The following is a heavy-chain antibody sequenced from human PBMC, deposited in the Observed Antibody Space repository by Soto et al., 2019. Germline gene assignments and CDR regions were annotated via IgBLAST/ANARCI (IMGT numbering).Heavy chain of an antibody. V-gene: IGHV1-2*04. CDR3: ARAAAKWPAGSATDD. Sequence: ASVKVSCKASGYTFTGYYMHWVRQAPGQGLEWMGWINPNSGGTNYAQKFQGWVTMTRDTSISTAYMELSRLRSDDTAVYYCARAAAKWPAGSATDDWGQGTLVTVSS. J-gene: IGHJ4*02. CDR1: GYTFTGYY. D-gene: IGHD5-12*01. CDR2: INPNSGGT.